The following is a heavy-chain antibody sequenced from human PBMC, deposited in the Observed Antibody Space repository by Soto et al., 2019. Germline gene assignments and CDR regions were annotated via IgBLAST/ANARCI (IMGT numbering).Heavy chain of an antibody. CDR1: GFTLSSYA. J-gene: IGHJ6*02. CDR3: AKWGNDWGYYYGLHV. D-gene: IGHD7-27*01. V-gene: IGHV3-23*01. CDR2: ISESADST. Sequence: QPGGSLRLSCAASGFTLSSYAMSWVRQAPGKGLQWVSTISESADSTYYADSVKGRFTVFRDSSKSTLYLQMSSLRAEDTAVYFCAKWGNDWGYYYGLHVWGQGTTVTVSS.